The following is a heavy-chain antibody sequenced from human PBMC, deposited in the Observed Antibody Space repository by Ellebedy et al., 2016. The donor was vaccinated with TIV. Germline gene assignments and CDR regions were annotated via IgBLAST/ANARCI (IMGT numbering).Heavy chain of an antibody. V-gene: IGHV4-39*02. J-gene: IGHJ4*02. CDR2: ISYSGGT. Sequence: MPGGSLRLSCTVSGGSISSSPYHWGWIRQPPGKGLEWIGSISYSGGTYYSPSLKSRVTISVETSKNHFSLKLSSVTAADTAVYYCGWDCSSTSCRGGYWGRGTLVTVSS. D-gene: IGHD2-2*01. CDR1: GGSISSSPYH. CDR3: GWDCSSTSCRGGY.